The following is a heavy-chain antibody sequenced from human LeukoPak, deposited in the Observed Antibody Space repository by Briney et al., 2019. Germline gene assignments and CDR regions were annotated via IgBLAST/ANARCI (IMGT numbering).Heavy chain of an antibody. CDR2: INPNSGAT. J-gene: IGHJ4*02. CDR3: ARIRGGNNYHFDY. Sequence: GASVKVSCKASGYTFTDYYMHWVRQPPGQGLEWMGWINPNSGATNYAQKFQGRATMTKDTSISTGYMELSRLRSDDTAVYYCARIRGGNNYHFDYWGQGTLVTVSS. CDR1: GYTFTDYY. D-gene: IGHD1-26*01. V-gene: IGHV1-2*02.